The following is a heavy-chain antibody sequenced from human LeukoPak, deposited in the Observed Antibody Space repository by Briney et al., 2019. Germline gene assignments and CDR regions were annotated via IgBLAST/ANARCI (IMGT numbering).Heavy chain of an antibody. J-gene: IGHJ4*02. Sequence: PSETLSLTCTVSGGSISSSSYYWGWIRQPPGKGLEWIGSISYSGSTYYNPSLKSRVTISLGTSKNQFSLKLSSVTAADTAVYYCARDRGYSGSYNYWGQGTLVTVSS. D-gene: IGHD1-26*01. CDR1: GGSISSSSYY. V-gene: IGHV4-39*07. CDR2: ISYSGST. CDR3: ARDRGYSGSYNY.